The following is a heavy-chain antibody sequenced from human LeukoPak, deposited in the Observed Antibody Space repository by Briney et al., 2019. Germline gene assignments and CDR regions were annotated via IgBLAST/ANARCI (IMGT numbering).Heavy chain of an antibody. D-gene: IGHD4-17*01. V-gene: IGHV4-59*01. CDR2: IHYSGRS. CDR3: ARDQTTVTTAAWYFDL. J-gene: IGHJ2*01. Sequence: SETLSLTCTVSGVSISTYYWSWIRQPPGKGLEWVGSIHYSGRSNFNPSLTGRLTISVDTSKNQFSLKLSSVTASDTAVYYCARDQTTVTTAAWYFDLWGRGTLVTVSS. CDR1: GVSISTYY.